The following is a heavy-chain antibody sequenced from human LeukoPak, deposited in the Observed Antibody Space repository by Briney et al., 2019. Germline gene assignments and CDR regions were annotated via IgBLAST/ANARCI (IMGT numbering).Heavy chain of an antibody. D-gene: IGHD6-19*01. CDR3: TRGVPPQWVY. V-gene: IGHV3-49*04. J-gene: IGHJ4*02. CDR1: GFTFGDYA. CDR2: IRSKAYGGTT. Sequence: GGSLRLSCTASGFTFGDYAMSWVRQAPGKGLEWVGFIRSKAYGGTTEYAASVKGRFTISRDDSKSIAYLQMNSLKTEDTAVYYCTRGVPPQWVYWGQGTLVTVSS.